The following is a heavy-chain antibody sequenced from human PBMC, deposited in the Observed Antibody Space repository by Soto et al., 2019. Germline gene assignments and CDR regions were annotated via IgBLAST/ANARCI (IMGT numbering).Heavy chain of an antibody. D-gene: IGHD6-13*01. CDR2: ISAYNGNT. J-gene: IGHJ5*01. CDR1: GYTFTSYG. V-gene: IGHV1-18*01. Sequence: ASVKVSCKASGYTFTSYGISWVRQAPGQGLEWMGWISAYNGNTNYAQKLQGRVTMTTDTSTSTAYMELRSLRSDDTAVYYCARDNSGYSSSWFDPWGQGTTVTVSS. CDR3: ARDNSGYSSSWFDP.